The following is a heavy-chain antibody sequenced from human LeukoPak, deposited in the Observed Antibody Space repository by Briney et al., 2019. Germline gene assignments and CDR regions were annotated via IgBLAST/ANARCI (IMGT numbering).Heavy chain of an antibody. CDR3: TTYRSGHY. CDR1: GLTFSASD. Sequence: GGSLRLSCVVSGLTFSASDMHWVRQASGKGLEWVGRAQTKPNSYATAYAASLKGRFTISRDDSINTAYLQMNSLRAEDTAVYYCTTYRSGHYWGPGTLVTVSS. J-gene: IGHJ4*02. V-gene: IGHV3-73*01. D-gene: IGHD5-18*01. CDR2: AQTKPNSYAT.